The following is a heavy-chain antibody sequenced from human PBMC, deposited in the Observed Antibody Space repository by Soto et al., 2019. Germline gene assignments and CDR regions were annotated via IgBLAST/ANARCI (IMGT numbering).Heavy chain of an antibody. J-gene: IGHJ6*02. CDR1: GGTFSSYA. CDR2: IIPIFGTA. CDR3: AGVPGGGDYYYYRMDV. V-gene: IGHV1-69*13. Sequence: SVKVSCKASGGTFSSYAISWVRQAPGQGLEWMGGIIPIFGTANYAQKFQGRVTITADESTSTAYMELSSLRSEDTAVYYCAGVPGGGDYYYYRMDVWGQGTTVTVSS. D-gene: IGHD2-2*01.